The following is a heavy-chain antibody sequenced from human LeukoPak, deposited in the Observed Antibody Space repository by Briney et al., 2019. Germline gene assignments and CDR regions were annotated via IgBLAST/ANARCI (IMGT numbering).Heavy chain of an antibody. CDR3: AREAGSDSSSWYGWGY. V-gene: IGHV3-23*01. CDR2: ISGSGGST. CDR1: GFTFSSYA. Sequence: PGGSLRLSCAASGFTFSSYAMSWVRQAPGNGLEWVSAISGSGGSTYYADSVKGRFTISRDSSKNTLYLQMNSLRAEDTAVYYCAREAGSDSSSWYGWGYWGQGTLVTVSS. D-gene: IGHD6-13*01. J-gene: IGHJ4*02.